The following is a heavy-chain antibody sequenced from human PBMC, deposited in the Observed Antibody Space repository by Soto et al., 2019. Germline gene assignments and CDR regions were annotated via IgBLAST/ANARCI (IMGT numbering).Heavy chain of an antibody. CDR2: IIAIFGTA. Sequence: SVKVSCKASGGTFSSYAISWVRQAPGQGLEWMGGIIAIFGTANYAQKFQERVTITGDVSTSTAYMELSSLRSEDTAVYYCATRSGYYYYGMDVWGQGTTVTVSS. V-gene: IGHV1-69*13. CDR1: GGTFSSYA. J-gene: IGHJ6*02. D-gene: IGHD2-15*01. CDR3: ATRSGYYYYGMDV.